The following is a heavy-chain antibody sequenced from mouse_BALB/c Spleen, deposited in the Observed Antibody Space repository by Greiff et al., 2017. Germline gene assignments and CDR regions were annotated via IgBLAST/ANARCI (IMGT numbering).Heavy chain of an antibody. CDR2: IDPSNSET. CDR3: AIIYDGYYDAMDY. D-gene: IGHD2-3*01. Sequence: QVQLQQSGPELVRPGASVKMSCKASGYTFTSYWMHWVKQRPGQGLEWIGMIDPSNSETRLNQKFKDKATLNVDKSSNTAYTQLSSLTSEDSAVYYCAIIYDGYYDAMDYWGQGTSVTVSS. J-gene: IGHJ4*01. CDR1: GYTFTSYW. V-gene: IGHV1-74*01.